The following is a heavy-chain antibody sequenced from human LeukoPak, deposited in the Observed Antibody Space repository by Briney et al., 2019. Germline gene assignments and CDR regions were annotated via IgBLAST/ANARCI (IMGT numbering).Heavy chain of an antibody. J-gene: IGHJ3*02. CDR1: GGSISSYY. D-gene: IGHD4-23*01. CDR2: IYYSGST. Sequence: SETLSLTCTVSGGSISSYYWSWIRQPPGKGLGWFGCIYYSGSTNYTTYLKSRVTISVDTSKNQFSLKLSSVTAADTAVYYCARDMYGGNSGAFDISGQGTMVTVSS. V-gene: IGHV4-59*01. CDR3: ARDMYGGNSGAFDI.